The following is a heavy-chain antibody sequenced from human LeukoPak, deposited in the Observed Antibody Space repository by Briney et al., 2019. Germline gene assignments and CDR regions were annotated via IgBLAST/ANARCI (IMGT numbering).Heavy chain of an antibody. CDR3: ARRSAAKDAFDF. D-gene: IGHD6-25*01. Sequence: GGSLRLSCAASGFTFNNAWMSWVRQAPRKGLEWVGRIKSKTDGGTTEYTAPVKGRFTISRDDSKNTLYLQMNSLKTEDTAVYYCARRSAAKDAFDFWGQGTMVTVSS. CDR2: IKSKTDGGTT. CDR1: GFTFNNAW. J-gene: IGHJ3*01. V-gene: IGHV3-15*01.